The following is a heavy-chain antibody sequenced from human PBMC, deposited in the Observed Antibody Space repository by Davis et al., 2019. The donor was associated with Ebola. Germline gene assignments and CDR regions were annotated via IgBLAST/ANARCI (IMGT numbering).Heavy chain of an antibody. V-gene: IGHV3-30*03. Sequence: GESLKISCAASGFTFSSYGMHWARQAPGKGLEWVAVISYDGSNKYYADSVKGRFTISRDNSKNTLYLQMNSLRAEDTAVYYCAREGDTAMEFDYWGQGTLVTVSS. CDR2: ISYDGSNK. D-gene: IGHD5-18*01. J-gene: IGHJ4*02. CDR1: GFTFSSYG. CDR3: AREGDTAMEFDY.